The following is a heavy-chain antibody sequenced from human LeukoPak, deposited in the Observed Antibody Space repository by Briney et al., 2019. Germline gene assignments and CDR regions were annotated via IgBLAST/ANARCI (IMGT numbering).Heavy chain of an antibody. CDR3: ARHYSRGPTWPLDP. J-gene: IGHJ5*02. V-gene: IGHV3-21*01. CDR2: ISSSSSYI. D-gene: IGHD2-21*01. Sequence: GGSLRLSCAASGFTFSSCSMNWVRQAPGKGLEWVSSISSSSSYIKYADSVKGRFTISRDNAKNSLYLQMNSLRAEDTAVYYCARHYSRGPTWPLDPWGQGTLVTVSS. CDR1: GFTFSSCS.